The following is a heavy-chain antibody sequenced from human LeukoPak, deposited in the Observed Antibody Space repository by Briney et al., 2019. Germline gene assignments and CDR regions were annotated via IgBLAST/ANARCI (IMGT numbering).Heavy chain of an antibody. J-gene: IGHJ6*03. Sequence: PSETLSLTCVVYGGSFSDYYWSWVRQPPGKGLESIGEINHSGTTKYNPSLKSRLTISIHTSNNQFSLNLNSVTAADTAVYYCARGEGTLAGRRWPYYFYYYMDVWGKGTTVTISS. D-gene: IGHD6-19*01. CDR2: INHSGTT. V-gene: IGHV4-34*01. CDR3: ARGEGTLAGRRWPYYFYYYMDV. CDR1: GGSFSDYY.